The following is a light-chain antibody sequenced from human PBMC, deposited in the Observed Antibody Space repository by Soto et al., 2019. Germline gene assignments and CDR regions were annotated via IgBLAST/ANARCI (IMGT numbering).Light chain of an antibody. CDR2: GAS. J-gene: IGKJ1*01. CDR1: QSVSSN. V-gene: IGKV3-15*01. CDR3: KQYDHPRA. Sequence: EIVVPRSPVTLSMSLAEGATLSVRAGQSVSSNLAWYQQQPGQAPRLLIYGASSCETGIPARFSGRARGTDFTLPLSCLPFDDSAVYYCKQYDHPRALGPGTKVDIK.